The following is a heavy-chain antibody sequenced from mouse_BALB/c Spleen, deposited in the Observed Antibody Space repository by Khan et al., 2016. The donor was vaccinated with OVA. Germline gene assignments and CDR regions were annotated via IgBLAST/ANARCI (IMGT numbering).Heavy chain of an antibody. CDR2: INPRSG. D-gene: IGHD2-14*01. Sequence: QVQLQQSGAELARPGASVKMSCKASGYTFTSHTMHWIKQRPGQGLEWIGYINPRSGYNQKLNDKATLTADISSSTAYMQLSSLTSEDSAVYYCARRTTEYALDYWGQGTSVIVSS. V-gene: IGHV1-4*01. J-gene: IGHJ4*01. CDR3: ARRTTEYALDY. CDR1: GYTFTSHT.